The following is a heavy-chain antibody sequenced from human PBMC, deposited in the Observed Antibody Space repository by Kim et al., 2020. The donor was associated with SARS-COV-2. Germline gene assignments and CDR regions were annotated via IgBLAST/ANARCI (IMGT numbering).Heavy chain of an antibody. Sequence: GGSLRLSCAASGFTFSSYAMHWVRQAPGKGLEWVAVISYDGSNKYYADSVKGRFTISRDNSKNKLYLQMNSLRAEETAVYYCARDMIVDYWGQGTLVTVST. CDR1: GFTFSSYA. V-gene: IGHV3-30*04. D-gene: IGHD3-22*01. CDR2: ISYDGSNK. CDR3: ARDMIVDY. J-gene: IGHJ4*02.